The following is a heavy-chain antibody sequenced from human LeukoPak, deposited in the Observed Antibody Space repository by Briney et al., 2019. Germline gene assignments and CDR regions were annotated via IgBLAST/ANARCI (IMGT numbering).Heavy chain of an antibody. CDR1: GYTFTSYD. CDR2: MNPNSGNT. D-gene: IGHD2-2*02. Sequence: ASVKVSCKASGYTFTSYDINWVRQATGQGLEWMGWMNPNSGNTGYAQKFQGRVTMTRNTSISTAYMELSSLRSEDTAVYYCARGGTPDCSSTSCYIGPYGMDVWGQGTTVTVSS. V-gene: IGHV1-8*01. CDR3: ARGGTPDCSSTSCYIGPYGMDV. J-gene: IGHJ6*02.